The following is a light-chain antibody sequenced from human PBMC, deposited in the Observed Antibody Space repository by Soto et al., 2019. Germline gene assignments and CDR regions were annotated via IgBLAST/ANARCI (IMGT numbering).Light chain of an antibody. CDR1: SSDVGGYDF. V-gene: IGLV2-11*01. CDR3: CSYAGDLAL. J-gene: IGLJ2*01. Sequence: SALTQPRSVSGSPGQSVTISCTGTSSDVGGYDFVSWYQQHPGKAPKLMISDVSKRPSGVPDRFSGSKSGNTASLTISGLQAEDEADYYCCSYAGDLALFGGGTKLTVL. CDR2: DVS.